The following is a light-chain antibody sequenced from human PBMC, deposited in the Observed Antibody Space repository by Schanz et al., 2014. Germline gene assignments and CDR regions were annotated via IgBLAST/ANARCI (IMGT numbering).Light chain of an antibody. CDR1: QSISSY. CDR2: GAS. CDR3: QKYDDAPLT. Sequence: DIQMTQSPSSLSASVGDRVTITCRASQSISSYLNWYQQKPGKAPKLLIYGASSLQSGVPSRFSGSGSGTDFTLTISSLQPEDFATYYCQKYDDAPLTFGAGTKVEIK. V-gene: IGKV1-39*01. J-gene: IGKJ4*01.